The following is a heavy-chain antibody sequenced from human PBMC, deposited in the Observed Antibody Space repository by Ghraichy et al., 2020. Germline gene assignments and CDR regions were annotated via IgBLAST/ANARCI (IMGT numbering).Heavy chain of an antibody. J-gene: IGHJ4*02. D-gene: IGHD3/OR15-3a*01. CDR1: GGTFSSYA. Sequence: SVKVSCKASGGTFSSYAISWVRQAPGQGLEWMGGIIPIFGTANYAQKFQGRVTITADESTSTASMELSSLRSEDTAVYYCERILIGQQKGYFDYWGQGTLVAVSS. CDR3: ERILIGQQKGYFDY. CDR2: IIPIFGTA. V-gene: IGHV1-69*13.